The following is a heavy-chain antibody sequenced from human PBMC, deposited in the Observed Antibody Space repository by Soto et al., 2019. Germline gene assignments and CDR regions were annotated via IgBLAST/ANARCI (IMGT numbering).Heavy chain of an antibody. CDR2: IHPGDSDT. D-gene: IGHD4-17*01. CDR1: GFSFSRYT. J-gene: IGHJ6*02. Sequence: PGESLKISCVGSGFSFSRYTVGWVRQVPGKGLEWMGVIHPGDSDTIYSPAFQGQVTISADKSISTAYLQWGSLKASDTAVYYCTLSSGDSYYYYYGMDVWGQGTTVTVSS. CDR3: TLSSGDSYYYYYGMDV. V-gene: IGHV5-51*01.